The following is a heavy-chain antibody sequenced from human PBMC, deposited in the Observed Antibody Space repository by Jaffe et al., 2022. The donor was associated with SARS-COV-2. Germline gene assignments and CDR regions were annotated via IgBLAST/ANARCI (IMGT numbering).Heavy chain of an antibody. CDR1: GYTFISYA. V-gene: IGHV1-3*01. CDR3: ARGPNCGGDCFFDY. Sequence: QVQLVQSGAEVKKPGASVKVSCKASGYTFISYAMHWVRLAPGQRLEWMGWINAGNGNTKFSQKFQGRVTITRDTSASTVYMELNGLRSEDTAVYYCARGPNCGGDCFFDYWGQGTLVTVSS. J-gene: IGHJ4*02. CDR2: INAGNGNT. D-gene: IGHD2-21*02.